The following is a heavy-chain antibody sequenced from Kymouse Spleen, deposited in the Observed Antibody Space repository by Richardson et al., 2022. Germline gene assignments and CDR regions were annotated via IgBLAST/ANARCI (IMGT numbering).Heavy chain of an antibody. V-gene: IGHV3-33*01. CDR3: ARSRITGTTDY. Sequence: QVQLVESGGGVVQPGRSLRLSCAASGFTFSSYGMHWVRQAPGKGLEWVAVIWYDGSNKYYADSVKGRFTISRDNSKNTLYLQMNSLRAEDTAVYYCARSRITGTTDYWGQGTLVTVSS. CDR2: IWYDGSNK. CDR1: GFTFSSYG. D-gene: IGHD1-7*01. J-gene: IGHJ4*02.